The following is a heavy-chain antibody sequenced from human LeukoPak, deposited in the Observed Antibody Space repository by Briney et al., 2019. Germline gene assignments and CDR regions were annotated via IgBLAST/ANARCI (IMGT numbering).Heavy chain of an antibody. Sequence: SETLSLTCTVSSGSISTSNYYWGWVRQPPGKALEWIGNIFYSGSTYYSPSLKSRVTISVDTSKNQFSLKLSSVTAADTAVYYCAGARYFDWFLFDYWGQGTLVTVSS. CDR3: AGARYFDWFLFDY. CDR2: IFYSGST. V-gene: IGHV4-39*07. J-gene: IGHJ4*02. D-gene: IGHD3-9*01. CDR1: SGSISTSNYY.